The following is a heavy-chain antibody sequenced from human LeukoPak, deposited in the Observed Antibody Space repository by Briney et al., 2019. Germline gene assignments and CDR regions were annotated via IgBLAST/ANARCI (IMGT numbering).Heavy chain of an antibody. CDR1: GFIFSSYG. CDR3: ARHIPFDC. D-gene: IGHD2-21*01. J-gene: IGHJ4*02. CDR2: ISYDGSNK. V-gene: IGHV3-30*03. Sequence: GGSLRLSCAASGFIFSSYGMHWVRQAPGKGLEWVAVISYDGSNKYYADSVKGRFTISRDNAKNSLYLQMDSLRAEDTAVYYCARHIPFDCWGQGTLVTFSS.